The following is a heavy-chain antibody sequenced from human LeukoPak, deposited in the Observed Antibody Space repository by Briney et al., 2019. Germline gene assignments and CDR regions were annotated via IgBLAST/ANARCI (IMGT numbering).Heavy chain of an antibody. D-gene: IGHD2-2*01. CDR3: ARLIVVVPAALFDY. V-gene: IGHV3-30*03. CDR1: GFTFSSYG. J-gene: IGHJ4*02. Sequence: GGSLRLSCAAFGFTFSSYGMHWVRQAPGKGLEWVAVISYDGSNKYYADSVKGRFTISRDNSKNTLYLQMNSLRAEDTAVYYCARLIVVVPAALFDYWGQGTLVAVSS. CDR2: ISYDGSNK.